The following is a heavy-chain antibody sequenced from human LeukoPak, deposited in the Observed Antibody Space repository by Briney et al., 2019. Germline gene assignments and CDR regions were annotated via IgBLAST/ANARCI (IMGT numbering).Heavy chain of an antibody. D-gene: IGHD3-3*01. Sequence: SETLSLTCTVSGGSISRYYWNWIRQPPGKGLEWIGYIYYSGSTNYNPSLKSRVTISVDTSKNQFSLKLSSVTAADTAVYYCARRKSDLRFLEWLDAFDIWGQGTMVTVSS. CDR2: IYYSGST. J-gene: IGHJ3*02. V-gene: IGHV4-59*01. CDR1: GGSISRYY. CDR3: ARRKSDLRFLEWLDAFDI.